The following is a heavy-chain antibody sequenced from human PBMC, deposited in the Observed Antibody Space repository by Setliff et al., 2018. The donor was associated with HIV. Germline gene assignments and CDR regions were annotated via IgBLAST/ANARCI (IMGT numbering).Heavy chain of an antibody. J-gene: IGHJ4*02. V-gene: IGHV1-69*13. D-gene: IGHD1-26*01. CDR3: ATDKREGVGTPYYFDY. Sequence: GASVKVSCKASGDTFSSYALSWVRQAPGQGLEWMGGVIPIFATANYAQKLKGRVTITADESMTTAYMELSSRRSDDTAMYYCATDKREGVGTPYYFDYWGQGTQVTVS. CDR1: GDTFSSYA. CDR2: VIPIFATA.